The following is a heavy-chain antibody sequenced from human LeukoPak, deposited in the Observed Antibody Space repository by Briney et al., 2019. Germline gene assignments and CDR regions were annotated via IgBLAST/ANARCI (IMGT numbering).Heavy chain of an antibody. Sequence: ASVKVSCKASGYTFTSYYVHWVRQAPGQGLEWMGIINPSVGRTTYAQKFQGRVTMTRDTSTSTVYMELSSLRSEDTAVYYCARDRGRTGGSGPHRFFDYWGQGILVTVSS. CDR3: ARDRGRTGGSGPHRFFDY. V-gene: IGHV1-46*01. CDR1: GYTFTSYY. D-gene: IGHD1-26*01. J-gene: IGHJ4*02. CDR2: INPSVGRT.